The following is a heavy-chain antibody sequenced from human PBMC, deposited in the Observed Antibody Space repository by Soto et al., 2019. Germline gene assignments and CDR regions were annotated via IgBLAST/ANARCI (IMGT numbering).Heavy chain of an antibody. D-gene: IGHD2-2*03. Sequence: QVQLVEAGGGVVQPGRSLRLSCAASGFTFSSYGMHWVRQAPGKGLEWVAVISYDGSNKYYADSVKGRFTISRDNSKNTLYLQMNSLRAEDTVVYYCAKDAGLDLGMDVWGQGTTVTVSS. CDR3: AKDAGLDLGMDV. V-gene: IGHV3-30*18. CDR1: GFTFSSYG. J-gene: IGHJ6*02. CDR2: ISYDGSNK.